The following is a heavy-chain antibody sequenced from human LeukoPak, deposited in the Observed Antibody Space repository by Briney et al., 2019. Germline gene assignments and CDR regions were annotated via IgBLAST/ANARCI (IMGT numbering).Heavy chain of an antibody. V-gene: IGHV3-23*01. CDR1: GFTFNIYA. Sequence: QPGGSLRLSCAASGFTFNIYAMSWVRQTPGKGLEWVSTIGNTETYYADSVKGRFTISRDNSRNTLYLQMKSLRAEDTAMYYCAKDSIDHKRVYDAFDVGGQGTMVTVSS. CDR3: AKDSIDHKRVYDAFDV. J-gene: IGHJ3*01. CDR2: IGNTET. D-gene: IGHD1-14*01.